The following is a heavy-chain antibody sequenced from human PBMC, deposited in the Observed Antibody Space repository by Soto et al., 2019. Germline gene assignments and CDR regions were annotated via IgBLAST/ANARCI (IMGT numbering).Heavy chain of an antibody. V-gene: IGHV3-23*01. D-gene: IGHD2-21*02. Sequence: LRLSCAASGFSFTNFAMSWVRQAPGRGLEWVAGIGASGDITWYADSVKGRLSISRDNSKNTLYLQLNSLRFEDTAVYYCAKDDFTDRGDDYFDYWGPGTLVTVSS. CDR1: GFSFTNFA. CDR2: IGASGDIT. CDR3: AKDDFTDRGDDYFDY. J-gene: IGHJ4*02.